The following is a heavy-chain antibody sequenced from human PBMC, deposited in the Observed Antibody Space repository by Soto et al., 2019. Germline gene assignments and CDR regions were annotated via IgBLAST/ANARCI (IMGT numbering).Heavy chain of an antibody. D-gene: IGHD1-26*01. Sequence: PGGSLRLSCAASGFPFSTYDMSWVRQAPGKGLEWVSSFIDSGGSTYYADSVKGRFIISKDNSKNTLYLQMNSLRAEDTAVYYCAKDPVVGTRRAFDIWGQGTMVTVSS. CDR1: GFPFSTYD. J-gene: IGHJ3*02. CDR2: FIDSGGST. CDR3: AKDPVVGTRRAFDI. V-gene: IGHV3-23*01.